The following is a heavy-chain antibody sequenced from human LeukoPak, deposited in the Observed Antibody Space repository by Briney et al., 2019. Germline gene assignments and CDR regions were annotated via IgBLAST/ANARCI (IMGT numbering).Heavy chain of an antibody. J-gene: IGHJ5*02. V-gene: IGHV4-59*01. D-gene: IGHD5-18*01. CDR3: ARKERGDNFGLDH. Sequence: PGGSLRLSCAASGFTFSSYGMNWVRRAPGKVLEWLGYIYYSGSTNYNPSLKSRVTISVDTSKSQFSLKLSSVTAADTAVYYCARKERGDNFGLDHWDQGTLVTVSS. CDR2: IYYSGST. CDR1: GFTFSSYG.